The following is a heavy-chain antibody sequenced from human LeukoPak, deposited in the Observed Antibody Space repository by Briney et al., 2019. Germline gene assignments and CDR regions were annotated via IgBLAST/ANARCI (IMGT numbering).Heavy chain of an antibody. J-gene: IGHJ4*02. D-gene: IGHD1-26*01. CDR3: ARDRSYGEYYFDY. V-gene: IGHV3-21*01. Sequence: GGSLRLSCAASGFTFSSYSMNWVRQAPGKGLEWVSSISSSSSYIYYADSVKGRFTISRDNAKNSLYLQMNSLRAEDTAVYYCARDRSYGEYYFDYWGQGTLVTVSS. CDR1: GFTFSSYS. CDR2: ISSSSSYI.